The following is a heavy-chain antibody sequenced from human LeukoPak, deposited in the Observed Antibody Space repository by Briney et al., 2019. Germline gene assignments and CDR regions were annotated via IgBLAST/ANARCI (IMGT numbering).Heavy chain of an antibody. V-gene: IGHV4-38-2*02. CDR1: SYSISSGYY. CDR3: ARQTGSGLFILP. D-gene: IGHD3/OR15-3a*01. J-gene: IGHJ4*02. CDR2: IYHSGIT. Sequence: PSETLSLTCTVSSYSISSGYYWGWIRQTPGKGLEWIGSIYHSGITSYNPSLKSRVTISVDTSKNQFSLRLTSVTAADTAVYYCARQTGSGLFILPGGQGTLVTVSS.